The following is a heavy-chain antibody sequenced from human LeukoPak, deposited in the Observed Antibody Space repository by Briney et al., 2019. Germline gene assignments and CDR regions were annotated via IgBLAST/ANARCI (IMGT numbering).Heavy chain of an antibody. CDR3: AKTNYYDSSGYY. D-gene: IGHD3-22*01. CDR2: IDGGGTT. V-gene: IGHV3-23*01. CDR1: GFTFSTYA. J-gene: IGHJ4*02. Sequence: PGGSLRLSCAASGFTFSTYAMNWVRQVPGMGLEWVSAIDGGGTTYYADSVRGRFTISRDTSKNTLYLQMNSLRAEDTATYYCAKTNYYDSSGYYWGQGTLVTVSS.